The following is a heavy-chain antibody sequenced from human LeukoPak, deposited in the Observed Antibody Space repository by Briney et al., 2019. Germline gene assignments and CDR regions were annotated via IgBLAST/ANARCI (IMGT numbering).Heavy chain of an antibody. CDR2: ISGSGGRT. Sequence: GGSLRLSCAASGFTFSDYAMKWVRQAPGKGLEWVSAISGSGGRTYHADSVKGRFTISRDNSKNTLYLQMNSLRAEDTAVYYCAKGQGLVGVQGVNDYWGQGTLVTVSS. CDR3: AKGQGLVGVQGVNDY. J-gene: IGHJ4*02. V-gene: IGHV3-23*01. CDR1: GFTFSDYA. D-gene: IGHD3-10*01.